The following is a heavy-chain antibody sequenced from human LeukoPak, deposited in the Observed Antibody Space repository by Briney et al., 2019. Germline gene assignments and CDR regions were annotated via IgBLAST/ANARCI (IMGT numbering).Heavy chain of an antibody. CDR3: AREGGNYGVGPGFDY. J-gene: IGHJ4*02. CDR2: INHSGST. V-gene: IGHV4-34*01. D-gene: IGHD4-11*01. CDR1: GGSFSGYY. Sequence: SETLSLTCAVYGGSFSGYYWSWIRQPPGKGLEWIGEINHSGSTDYNPSLKSRVTISVDTSKNQFSLKLSSVTAADTAVYYCAREGGNYGVGPGFDYWGQGTLVTVSS.